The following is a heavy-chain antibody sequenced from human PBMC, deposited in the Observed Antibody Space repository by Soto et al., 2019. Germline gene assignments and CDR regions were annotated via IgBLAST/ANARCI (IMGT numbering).Heavy chain of an antibody. J-gene: IGHJ4*02. Sequence: PSETLSLTCAVYGGSFSGYYWTWIRQPPGKGLEWIGEITHSGSTNYNPSLKSRVTISVDTSKNQFSLNLNSVTAADTAVYYCARSSVRGWSYWGQGT. D-gene: IGHD3-10*02. V-gene: IGHV4-34*01. CDR1: GGSFSGYY. CDR2: ITHSGST. CDR3: ARSSVRGWSY.